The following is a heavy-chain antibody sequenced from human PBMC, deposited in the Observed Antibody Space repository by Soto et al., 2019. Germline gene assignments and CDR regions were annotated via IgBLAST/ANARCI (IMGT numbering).Heavy chain of an antibody. CDR1: GGTFSSYA. CDR3: AGFDCGYDFWFCDL. J-gene: IGHJ2*01. D-gene: IGHD5-12*01. CDR2: IIPIFGTA. Sequence: QVQLVQSGAEVKKPGSSVKVSCKASGGTFSSYAISWVRQAPGQGLEWMGGIIPIFGTANYAQMFQGRVTMTADEATSTAYMELSSLRSEDAAVDYCAGFDCGYDFWFCDLWCRGTLVTVSS. V-gene: IGHV1-69*01.